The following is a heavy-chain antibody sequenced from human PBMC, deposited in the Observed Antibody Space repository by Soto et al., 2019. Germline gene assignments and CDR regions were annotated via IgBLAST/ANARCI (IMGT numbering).Heavy chain of an antibody. Sequence: ASVKVSCKASGYTFTSYYMHWVRQAPGQGLEWMGIINPSGGSTSYAQKFQGRVTMTRDTSTSTVYMELSSLRSEDTAVYYCARGPRYCSSTSCYWGGIADYYYYYMDVWGKGTTVTVSS. CDR2: INPSGGST. D-gene: IGHD2-2*01. CDR1: GYTFTSYY. J-gene: IGHJ6*03. V-gene: IGHV1-46*03. CDR3: ARGPRYCSSTSCYWGGIADYYYYYMDV.